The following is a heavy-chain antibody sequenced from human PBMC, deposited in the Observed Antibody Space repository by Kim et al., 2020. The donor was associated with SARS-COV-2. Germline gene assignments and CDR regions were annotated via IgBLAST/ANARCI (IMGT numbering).Heavy chain of an antibody. CDR1: GYTFTSYG. V-gene: IGHV1-18*01. J-gene: IGHJ6*02. D-gene: IGHD2-15*01. CDR3: ARAADGYCSGGSCLNYYYGMDV. CDR2: ISAYNGNT. Sequence: ASVKVSCKASGYTFTSYGISWVRQAPGQGLEWMGWISAYNGNTNYAQKLQGRVTMTTDTSTSTAYMELRSLRSDDTAVYYCARAADGYCSGGSCLNYYYGMDVWGQGTTVTVS.